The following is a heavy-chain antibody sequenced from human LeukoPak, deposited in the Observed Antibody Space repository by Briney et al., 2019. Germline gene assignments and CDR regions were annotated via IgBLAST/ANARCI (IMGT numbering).Heavy chain of an antibody. Sequence: GGSLRLSCAASGFTFSTYWMHWVRQAPGKGLVWVSGIRSDGSSTIYADSVKGRFTISRDNARNTLYLQVNSLRAEDTAVYYCARDSSGWGFGYWGQGSLVTVSS. CDR1: GFTFSTYW. CDR3: ARDSSGWGFGY. CDR2: IRSDGSST. J-gene: IGHJ4*02. D-gene: IGHD6-25*01. V-gene: IGHV3-74*01.